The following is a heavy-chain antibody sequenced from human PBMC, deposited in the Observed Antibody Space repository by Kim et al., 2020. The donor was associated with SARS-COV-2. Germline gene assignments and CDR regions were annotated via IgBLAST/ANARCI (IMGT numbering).Heavy chain of an antibody. J-gene: IGHJ4*02. Sequence: GGSTNYADSVKGRFTISRDNSKNTLYLQMNSLRAEDTAVYYCAGRRPVDYWGQGTLVTVSS. CDR3: AGRRPVDY. V-gene: IGHV3-53*01. CDR2: GGST.